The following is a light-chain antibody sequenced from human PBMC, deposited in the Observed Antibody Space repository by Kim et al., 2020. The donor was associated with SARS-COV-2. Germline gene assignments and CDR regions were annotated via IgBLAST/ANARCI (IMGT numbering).Light chain of an antibody. CDR2: DAF. CDR1: QMISNY. CDR3: QQSFSKPIT. Sequence: DIQTQSPSSLSASVGDRVTITCRASQMISNYLSWFQQKRPGTSPKLLIYDAFSLHTGVPPRFSGSLSGTNFSLTIRSLQPEDFATYYCQQSFSKPITFGQGTRLEIK. V-gene: IGKV1-39*01. J-gene: IGKJ5*01.